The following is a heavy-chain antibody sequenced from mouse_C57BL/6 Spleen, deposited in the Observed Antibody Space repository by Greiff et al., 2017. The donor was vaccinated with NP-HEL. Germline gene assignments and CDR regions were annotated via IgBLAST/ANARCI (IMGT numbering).Heavy chain of an antibody. Sequence: EVKLMESGGGLVKPGGSLKLSCAASGFTFSDYGMHWVRQAPEKGLVWVAYISSGSSTIYYADTVKGRFTISRDNAKNTLFLQMTSLRSEDTAMYYCARRPFNWDAWYFDVWGTGTTVTVSS. D-gene: IGHD4-1*01. CDR1: GFTFSDYG. CDR3: ARRPFNWDAWYFDV. V-gene: IGHV5-17*01. CDR2: ISSGSSTI. J-gene: IGHJ1*03.